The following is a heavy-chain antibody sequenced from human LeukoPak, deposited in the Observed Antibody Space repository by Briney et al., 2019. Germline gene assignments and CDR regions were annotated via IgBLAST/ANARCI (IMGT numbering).Heavy chain of an antibody. CDR2: INGDGSVA. V-gene: IGHV3-7*01. D-gene: IGHD6-13*01. Sequence: GGSLRFSCAASGFSFSTLWMTWVRQAPGNGLEWVANINGDGSVAFYGDSVKGRFTISRDNAKNSLYLQMNSLRDEDTGVYYCATTADTAAGPYWGQGALVTVSS. CDR1: GFSFSTLW. CDR3: ATTADTAAGPY. J-gene: IGHJ4*02.